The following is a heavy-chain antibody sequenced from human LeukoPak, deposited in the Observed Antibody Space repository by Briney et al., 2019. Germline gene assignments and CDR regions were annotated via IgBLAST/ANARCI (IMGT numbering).Heavy chain of an antibody. CDR3: ARHRAYSSSSPFDY. D-gene: IGHD6-6*01. Sequence: SETLSLTCTVSGGSISSYYWSWIRQPPGKGLEWIGYIYYTGSTNYSPSLKSRVTMFVDMSKNQFSLRLSSVTAADTAVCYCARHRAYSSSSPFDYWGQGTLVTVSS. CDR2: IYYTGST. CDR1: GGSISSYY. J-gene: IGHJ4*02. V-gene: IGHV4-59*08.